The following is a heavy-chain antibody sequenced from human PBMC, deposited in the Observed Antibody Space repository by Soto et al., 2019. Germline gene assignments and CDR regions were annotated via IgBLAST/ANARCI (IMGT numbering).Heavy chain of an antibody. J-gene: IGHJ6*03. CDR2: IRSRGSRI. V-gene: IGHV3-11*01. Sequence: GSLRLSCAASGFTFSDYYMSWIRQAPGKGLEWVSYIRSRGSRIYYADSVKGRFTISRDNANNSLYLQMNSLSAEDTAVYYCARDQPGPNWNYDEFYYCYYSMEVWGKGTTGTV. CDR3: ARDQPGPNWNYDEFYYCYYSMEV. D-gene: IGHD1-7*01. CDR1: GFTFSDYY.